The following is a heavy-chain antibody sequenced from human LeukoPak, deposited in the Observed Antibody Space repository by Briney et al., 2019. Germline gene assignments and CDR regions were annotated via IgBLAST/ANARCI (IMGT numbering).Heavy chain of an antibody. J-gene: IGHJ4*02. CDR1: GYTFTGYY. V-gene: IGHV1-2*02. Sequence: ASVKDSCKASGYTFTGYYMHWVRQAPGQGLEWMGWINPNSGGTNYAQKFQGRVTMTRDTSISTAYMELSRLRSDDTAAYYCARDRALVGLFRDWGQGTLVTVSS. D-gene: IGHD1-26*01. CDR3: ARDRALVGLFRD. CDR2: INPNSGGT.